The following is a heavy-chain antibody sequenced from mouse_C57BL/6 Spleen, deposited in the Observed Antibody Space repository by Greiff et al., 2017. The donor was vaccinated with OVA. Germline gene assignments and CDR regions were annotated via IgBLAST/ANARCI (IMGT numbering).Heavy chain of an antibody. V-gene: IGHV1-82*01. CDR2: IYPGDGDT. D-gene: IGHD1-1*01. Sequence: QVQLQQSGPELVKPGASVKISCKASGYAFSSSWMNWVKQRPGKGLEWIGRIYPGDGDTNYNGKFKGKATLTADKSSSTAYMQLSSLTSEDSAVYFCANYYGSSYDYAMDDWGQGTSVTVSS. CDR3: ANYYGSSYDYAMDD. J-gene: IGHJ4*01. CDR1: GYAFSSSW.